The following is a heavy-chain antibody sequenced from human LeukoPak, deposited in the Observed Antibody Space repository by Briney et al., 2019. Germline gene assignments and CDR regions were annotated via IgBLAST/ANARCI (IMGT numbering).Heavy chain of an antibody. CDR2: IKQDGGEK. J-gene: IGHJ4*02. CDR1: GFTSSNYW. Sequence: GGSLRLSCAASGFTSSNYWMSWVRQAPGKGLEGVANIKQDGGEKYYVDSVKGRFTISRDNAKNSLYLQMNSLRAEDTAIYYCAKPSIRGEDYFDYWGQGTLVTVSS. D-gene: IGHD7-27*01. CDR3: AKPSIRGEDYFDY. V-gene: IGHV3-7*01.